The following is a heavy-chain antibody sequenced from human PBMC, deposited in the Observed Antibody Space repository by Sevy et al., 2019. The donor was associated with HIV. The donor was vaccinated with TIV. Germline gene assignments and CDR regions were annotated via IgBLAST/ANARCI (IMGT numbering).Heavy chain of an antibody. CDR1: GFTFNTHA. Sequence: GGSLRLSCAASGFTFNTHAMHWVRQAPGKGLEWVALISYDGIIKYYTDSVKGRLTISRDNSKNTLSLQMKSLRVEDTAVYYCAREGGYTSAWSPGNHWGQGTLVTVSS. CDR2: ISYDGIIK. J-gene: IGHJ4*02. V-gene: IGHV3-30*04. CDR3: AREGGYTSAWSPGNH. D-gene: IGHD6-19*01.